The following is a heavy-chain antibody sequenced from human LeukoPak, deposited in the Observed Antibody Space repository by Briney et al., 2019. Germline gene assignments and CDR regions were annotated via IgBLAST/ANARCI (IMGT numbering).Heavy chain of an antibody. CDR1: GGSISSGDYY. Sequence: SETLSLTCTVSGGSISSGDYYWSWIRQPPGKGLEWIGYIYYSGSTYYNPSLKSRVTISVDTSKNRFSLKLSSVTAADTAVYYCARVSPYYYDSSGYYSYFDYWGQGTLVTVSS. CDR3: ARVSPYYYDSSGYYSYFDY. V-gene: IGHV4-30-4*08. J-gene: IGHJ4*02. CDR2: IYYSGST. D-gene: IGHD3-22*01.